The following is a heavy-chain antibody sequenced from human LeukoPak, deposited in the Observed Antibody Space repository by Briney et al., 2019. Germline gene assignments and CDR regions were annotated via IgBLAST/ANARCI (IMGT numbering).Heavy chain of an antibody. Sequence: ASVKVSCKASGYTFTSYYMHWGRQAPGQGLEWMGIINPSGGSTSYAQKCQGRVTMTRDMSTSTVYMELSSLRSEDTAVYYCARGPPLYCSGGSCYPDFDYWGQGTLVTVSS. CDR3: ARGPPLYCSGGSCYPDFDY. D-gene: IGHD2-15*01. V-gene: IGHV1-46*01. CDR2: INPSGGST. CDR1: GYTFTSYY. J-gene: IGHJ4*02.